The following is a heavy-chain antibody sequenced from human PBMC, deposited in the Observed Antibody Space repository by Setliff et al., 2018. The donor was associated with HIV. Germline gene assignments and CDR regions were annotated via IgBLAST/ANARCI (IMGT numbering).Heavy chain of an antibody. D-gene: IGHD3-22*01. CDR1: GGSISNSRYC. Sequence: PSETLSLTCTVSGGSISNSRYCWSWIRQPPGKGLEWIGSIYYSGSTYYNPSLKSRVTISVDTPKNQFSLKLSSVTAADAAVYYCASRVYYYDSSRVLREEGFDPWGQGTLVTVSS. V-gene: IGHV4-39*01. J-gene: IGHJ5*02. CDR3: ASRVYYYDSSRVLREEGFDP. CDR2: IYYSGST.